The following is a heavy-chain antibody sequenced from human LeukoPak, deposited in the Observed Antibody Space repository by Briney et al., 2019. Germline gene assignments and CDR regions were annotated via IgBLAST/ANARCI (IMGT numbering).Heavy chain of an antibody. V-gene: IGHV3-33*01. J-gene: IGHJ6*02. D-gene: IGHD2-8*02. Sequence: GGSLRLSCAASGFTFSSYGVHWVRQAPGKGLEWVAVIWYDGSNKYYADSVKGRFTISRDNSKNTLYLQMNSLRAEDTAVYYCARDSGTGYYYYGMDVWGQGTTVTVSS. CDR3: ARDSGTGYYYYGMDV. CDR1: GFTFSSYG. CDR2: IWYDGSNK.